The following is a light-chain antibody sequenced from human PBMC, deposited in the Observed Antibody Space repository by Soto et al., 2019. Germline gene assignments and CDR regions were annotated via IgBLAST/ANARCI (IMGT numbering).Light chain of an antibody. CDR1: SSDVVGYNF. CDR2: DVD. Sequence: QSALTQPRSVSGSPGQSVTISCTGTSSDVVGYNFVSWHQQRPGKAPKLIISDVDKRPSGVPDRFSGSKSGNTASLTISGLQAEDEADYYCCSYAGSYTVFFGGGTKLTVL. CDR3: CSYAGSYTVF. V-gene: IGLV2-11*01. J-gene: IGLJ2*01.